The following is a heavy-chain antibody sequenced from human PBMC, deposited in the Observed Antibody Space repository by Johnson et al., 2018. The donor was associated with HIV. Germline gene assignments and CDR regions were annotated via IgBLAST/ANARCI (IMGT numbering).Heavy chain of an antibody. D-gene: IGHD5-18*01. CDR1: GFTFSRYA. Sequence: QVQLVESGGGLVQPGRSLRLSCAASGFTFSRYALHWVRQAPGKGLEWVAVISYDGSNKYYADSVKGRFTISRDNSKNTLYLQMNSLRAEDTAVYYCARGRGYSYGAHAFDIWGQGTMVTVSS. CDR3: ARGRGYSYGAHAFDI. V-gene: IGHV3-30-3*01. J-gene: IGHJ3*02. CDR2: ISYDGSNK.